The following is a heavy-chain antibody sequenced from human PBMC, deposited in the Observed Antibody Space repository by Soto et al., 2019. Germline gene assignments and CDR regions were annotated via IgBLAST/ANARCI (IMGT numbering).Heavy chain of an antibody. CDR1: SDSITIGPYY. Sequence: QVQLQESGPGLVKPSQTLSLTCTVSSDSITIGPYYWSWVRQHPGRGLEWIGYIYYRGNSYYNPSLKIRISISLDRSKNQFSLELNSVTAADTAVYYCARSGGSNSWYGVFDFWGQGTLVTVSS. D-gene: IGHD2-15*01. V-gene: IGHV4-31*03. CDR2: IYYRGNS. J-gene: IGHJ4*02. CDR3: ARSGGSNSWYGVFDF.